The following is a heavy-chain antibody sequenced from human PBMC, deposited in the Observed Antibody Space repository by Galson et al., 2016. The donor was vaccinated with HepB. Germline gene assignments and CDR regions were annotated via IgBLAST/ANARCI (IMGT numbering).Heavy chain of an antibody. CDR2: ISPPNSAT. V-gene: IGHV3-23*01. J-gene: IGHJ4*02. CDR1: GFGFSGYA. D-gene: IGHD3-16*01. CDR3: AKGDIHASDIRHFDS. Sequence: SLRLSCAASGFGFSGYAMNWVRQAPGKGLEWVAVISPPNSATYYADSVKGRFTISRDDSKKTLYLQINSLRVDDTAVYYCAKGDIHASDIRHFDSWGQGAPVTVSS.